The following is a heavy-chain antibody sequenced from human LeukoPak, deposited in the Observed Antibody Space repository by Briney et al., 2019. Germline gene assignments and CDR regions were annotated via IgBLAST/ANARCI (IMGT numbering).Heavy chain of an antibody. V-gene: IGHV3-23*01. D-gene: IGHD3-22*01. CDR3: ARLYQHDSSTYRPVDY. CDR1: GFTFSSYA. Sequence: GGSLRLSCAASGFTFSSYAMSWVRQAPGKRLEWVSTIGGTGVRTYYADSVKGRFTISRDNSKNTLYLQINSLRAEDTAVYYCARLYQHDSSTYRPVDYWGQGTLVTVSS. CDR2: IGGTGVRT. J-gene: IGHJ4*02.